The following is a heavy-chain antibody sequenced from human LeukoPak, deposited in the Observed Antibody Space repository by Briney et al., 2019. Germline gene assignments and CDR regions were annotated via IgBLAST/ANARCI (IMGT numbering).Heavy chain of an antibody. J-gene: IGHJ4*02. CDR1: GITLSNYG. Sequence: GGSLRLSCVVSGITLSNYGMSWVRQAPGKGLEWVAVISYDGSNKYYADSVKGRFTISRDNSKNTLYLQMNSLRAEDTAVYYCAKDFEEAAAGAFDYWGQGTLVTVSS. V-gene: IGHV3-30*18. CDR2: ISYDGSNK. CDR3: AKDFEEAAAGAFDY. D-gene: IGHD6-13*01.